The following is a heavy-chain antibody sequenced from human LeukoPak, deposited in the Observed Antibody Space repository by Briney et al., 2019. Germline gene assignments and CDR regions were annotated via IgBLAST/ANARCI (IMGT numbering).Heavy chain of an antibody. J-gene: IGHJ6*03. Sequence: GASVKLSCKASGYTFTGYYMHWVRQAPGQGLEWMGWINPNSGGTNYAQKFQGRVTMTRDTSISTAYMELSRLRSDDTAVYYCARVKRTYSSGWPYYYYMDVWGKGTTVTVSS. CDR2: INPNSGGT. D-gene: IGHD6-19*01. V-gene: IGHV1-2*02. CDR3: ARVKRTYSSGWPYYYYMDV. CDR1: GYTFTGYY.